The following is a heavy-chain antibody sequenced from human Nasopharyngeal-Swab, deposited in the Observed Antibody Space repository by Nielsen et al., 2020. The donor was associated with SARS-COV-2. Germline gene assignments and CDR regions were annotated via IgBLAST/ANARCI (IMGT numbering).Heavy chain of an antibody. CDR1: GGAFGGFY. D-gene: IGHD1-1*01. J-gene: IGHJ6*02. CDR2: INPSGGT. V-gene: IGHV4-34*01. CDR3: ARGRRERAPRYYYYGMDV. Sequence: SETLSLTYAVYGGAFGGFYWSWIRQSPGEGLGWIGEINPSGGTDYNPSLKSRVSMSVDTSKNQVFLNLKAVTAADTGLYYCARGRRERAPRYYYYGMDVWGQGTTVSVS.